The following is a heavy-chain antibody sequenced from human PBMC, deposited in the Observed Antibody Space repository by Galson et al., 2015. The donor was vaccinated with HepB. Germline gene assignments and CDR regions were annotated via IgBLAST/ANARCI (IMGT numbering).Heavy chain of an antibody. CDR2: ISWNRGGK. J-gene: IGHJ4*02. V-gene: IGHV3-9*01. CDR1: GFTFDDYA. D-gene: IGHD3-10*01. CDR3: ARGKRVTMVRGYQDY. Sequence: SLRLSCAASGFTFDDYAMHWVRQAPGKGLEWVAGISWNRGGKGYADSVKGRFTISRDNSKNTLYLQMNSLSAEDTAVYYCARGKRVTMVRGYQDYWGQGTLDTVSS.